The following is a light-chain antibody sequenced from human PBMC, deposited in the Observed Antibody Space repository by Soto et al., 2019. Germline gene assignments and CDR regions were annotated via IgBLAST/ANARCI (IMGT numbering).Light chain of an antibody. CDR1: SSDVGAYNY. Sequence: QSVLTQPASVSGSPGQSITISCTGTSSDVGAYNYVSWYQQHPGKAPKLMIYDVSNRPSGVSNRFSGSKSGNTASLTISGLPAEDEADYYCYSYTTSSTRVFGGGTKLTVL. CDR2: DVS. CDR3: YSYTTSSTRV. V-gene: IGLV2-14*01. J-gene: IGLJ2*01.